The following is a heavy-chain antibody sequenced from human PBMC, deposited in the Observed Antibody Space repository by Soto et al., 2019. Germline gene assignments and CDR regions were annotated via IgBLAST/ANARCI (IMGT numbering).Heavy chain of an antibody. CDR2: ISGDGSST. V-gene: IGHV3-74*03. D-gene: IGHD3-22*01. CDR3: TRTCYDGSGTPFDH. Sequence: EVQLVESGGGLVQPGGSLRLSCAAFGFTFSSYWMHWVRQAPGKVLVWVSRISGDGSSTTYADSVKGRFIISRDNAKNTLYLQMNSMRAEDTAVYFCTRTCYDGSGTPFDHWGQGTLVTVSS. J-gene: IGHJ4*02. CDR1: GFTFSSYW.